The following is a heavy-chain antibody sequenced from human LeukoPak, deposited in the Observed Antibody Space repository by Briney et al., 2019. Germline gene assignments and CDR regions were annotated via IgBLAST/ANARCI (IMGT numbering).Heavy chain of an antibody. V-gene: IGHV4-4*02. CDR2: IHRDGHT. Sequence: SGTLSLTCAVSGASITYYWSWVRQPPGKGLEWIGEIHRDGHTNYNPSLESRVTISVDTSKNQFSLKLSSVTAADTAVYYCARSGDYGFNFDYWGQGTLVTVSS. CDR3: ARSGDYGFNFDY. J-gene: IGHJ4*02. D-gene: IGHD4-17*01. CDR1: GASITYY.